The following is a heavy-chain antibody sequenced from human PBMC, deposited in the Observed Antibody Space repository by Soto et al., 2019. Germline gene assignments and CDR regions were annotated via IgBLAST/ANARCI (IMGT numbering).Heavy chain of an antibody. CDR3: ARSSGWYDVLGDAFDT. J-gene: IGHJ3*02. D-gene: IGHD6-19*01. CDR2: IIPIFGTA. CDR1: GGTFSSYA. V-gene: IGHV1-69*13. Sequence: SVKVSCKASGGTFSSYAISWVRQAPGQGLEWMGGIIPIFGTANYAQKFQGRVTITADESTSTAYMELSSLRSEDTAVYYCARSSGWYDVLGDAFDTWGQGTMVTVSS.